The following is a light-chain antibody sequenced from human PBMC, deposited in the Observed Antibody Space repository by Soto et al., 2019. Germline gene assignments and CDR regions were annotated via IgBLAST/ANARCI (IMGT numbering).Light chain of an antibody. CDR1: QSVGSN. J-gene: IGKJ2*01. V-gene: IGKV3-15*01. CDR2: GAS. Sequence: EIVMTQSPATLSVSPGERASLSCRASQSVGSNLAWYQQTAGQAPRLLIYGASTRATGIPARFSGSGSGTEFTLTISSLQSEDFAVYSCQQYTKWPYTFGQGTKLDIK. CDR3: QQYTKWPYT.